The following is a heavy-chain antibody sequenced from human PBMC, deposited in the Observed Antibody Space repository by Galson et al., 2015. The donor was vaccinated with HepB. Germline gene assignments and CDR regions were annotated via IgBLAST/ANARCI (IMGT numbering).Heavy chain of an antibody. D-gene: IGHD5-12*01. CDR3: AKGIGIGYDYPPGQAFDI. J-gene: IGHJ3*02. Sequence: SLRLSCAASGFTFSSYAMSWVRQAPGKGLEWVSTISGSGGSTYYADSVKGRFTISRDNSKNTLYLQMNSLRAEDTAVYYCAKGIGIGYDYPPGQAFDIWGQGTMVTVSS. CDR1: GFTFSSYA. CDR2: ISGSGGST. V-gene: IGHV3-23*01.